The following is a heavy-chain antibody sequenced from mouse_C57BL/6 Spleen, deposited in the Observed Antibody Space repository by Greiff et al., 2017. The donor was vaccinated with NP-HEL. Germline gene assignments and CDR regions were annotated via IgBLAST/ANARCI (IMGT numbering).Heavy chain of an antibody. V-gene: IGHV1-9*01. CDR2: ILPGSGST. J-gene: IGHJ2*01. Sequence: QVQLQQSGAELMKPGASVKLSCKATGYTFTGYWIEWVKQRPGHGLEWIGEILPGSGSTNYNEKFKGKATFTADTSSTTAYMQLSSLTTEDSAIYYCAKRSYNDYSYYFDYWGQGTTLTVSS. D-gene: IGHD2-4*01. CDR1: GYTFTGYW. CDR3: AKRSYNDYSYYFDY.